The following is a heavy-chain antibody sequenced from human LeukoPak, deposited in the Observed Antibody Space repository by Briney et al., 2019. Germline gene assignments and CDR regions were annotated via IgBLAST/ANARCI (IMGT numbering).Heavy chain of an antibody. V-gene: IGHV4-59*01. D-gene: IGHD6-13*01. CDR2: IYYSGST. J-gene: IGHJ4*02. Sequence: SETLSLTCTVSGGSISSYYWSWIRQPPGKGLEYIGYIYYSGSTNYNPSLKSRVTISVDTSKNQFSLKLTSVTAADTAVYYCASRPYASNWLSPSPFDYWGQGTLVTVSS. CDR1: GGSISSYY. CDR3: ASRPYASNWLSPSPFDY.